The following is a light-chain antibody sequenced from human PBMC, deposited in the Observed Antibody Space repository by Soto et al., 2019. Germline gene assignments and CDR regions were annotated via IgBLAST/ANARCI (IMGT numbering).Light chain of an antibody. CDR3: SSYTSTNTLYV. Sequence: QSALTQPASVSGSPEQSITISCTGTTSDVGNYNLVSWYQQHPGKAPKLMIFDVSRRPSGVSDRFSASKSGNTASLTISGLQAEDEADYYCSSYTSTNTLYVFGTGTKLTVL. V-gene: IGLV2-14*03. CDR2: DVS. J-gene: IGLJ1*01. CDR1: TSDVGNYNL.